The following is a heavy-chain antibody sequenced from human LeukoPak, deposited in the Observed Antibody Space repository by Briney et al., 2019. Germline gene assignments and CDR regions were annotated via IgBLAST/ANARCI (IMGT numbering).Heavy chain of an antibody. D-gene: IGHD4-17*01. CDR1: GYSFPEYW. V-gene: IGHV5-51*01. Sequence: GESLKISCKTSGYSFPEYWIAWVRQVPGKGLEWMGIIYPGDSDTRYSPSFQGQVTFSADKSISTAYLRWSSLKASDSAMYYCARHGGAFDYWGQGTLVTVSS. CDR3: ARHGGAFDY. CDR2: IYPGDSDT. J-gene: IGHJ4*02.